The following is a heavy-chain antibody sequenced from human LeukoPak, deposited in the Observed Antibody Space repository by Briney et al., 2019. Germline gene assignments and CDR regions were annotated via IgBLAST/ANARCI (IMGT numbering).Heavy chain of an antibody. CDR2: INHSGST. Sequence: KTSETLSLTCAVYGGSFSGYYWSWIRQPPGKGLEWIGEINHSGSTNYSPSLKSRVTISVDTSKNQFSLKLSSVTAADTAVYYCAARMYHYYYYGMDVWGQGTTVTVSS. D-gene: IGHD2-15*01. V-gene: IGHV4-34*01. J-gene: IGHJ6*02. CDR1: GGSFSGYY. CDR3: AARMYHYYYYGMDV.